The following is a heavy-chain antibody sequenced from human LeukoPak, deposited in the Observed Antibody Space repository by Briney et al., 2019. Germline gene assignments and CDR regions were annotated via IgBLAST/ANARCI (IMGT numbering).Heavy chain of an antibody. Sequence: SETLSLTCAVYGGSFSGYYWSWIRQPPGKGLEWIGEINHSGSTNYNPSLKSRVTISVDTSKNQFSLKLSSVTAADTAVYYCASTRGGGQWLARVDYWGQGTLVTVSS. CDR2: INHSGST. CDR3: ASTRGGGQWLARVDY. CDR1: GGSFSGYY. V-gene: IGHV4-34*01. D-gene: IGHD6-19*01. J-gene: IGHJ4*02.